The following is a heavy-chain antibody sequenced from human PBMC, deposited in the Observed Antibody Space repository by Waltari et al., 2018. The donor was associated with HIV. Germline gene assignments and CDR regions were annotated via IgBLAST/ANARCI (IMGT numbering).Heavy chain of an antibody. Sequence: HLEQSGAEVKRPGASVKVSCKASGYSFISNDITWVRQAPGQGLALMGWMDPGSGNTDHAQKFQGRVSMTRDTSINTAYMEMYSLTSDDTAVYYCATQVTVYGGLDVWGPGTTVTVSS. CDR3: ATQVTVYGGLDV. V-gene: IGHV1-8*01. CDR1: GYSFISND. D-gene: IGHD2-21*02. J-gene: IGHJ6*02. CDR2: MDPGSGNT.